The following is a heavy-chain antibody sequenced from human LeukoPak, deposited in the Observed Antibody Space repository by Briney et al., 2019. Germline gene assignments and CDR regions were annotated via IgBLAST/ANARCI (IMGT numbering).Heavy chain of an antibody. D-gene: IGHD3-3*01. V-gene: IGHV3-21*01. CDR3: ARSYEGSGFSD. CDR2: ITNSSRYT. Sequence: AGGSLRLSCAASGFIFSNCIMNWVRQAPGKGLEWVSSITNSSRYTYYADSVKGRFTISRDNAKNSLYLQMNSLRAEDTAVYYCARSYEGSGFSDWGQGTLVTVSS. J-gene: IGHJ4*02. CDR1: GFIFSNCI.